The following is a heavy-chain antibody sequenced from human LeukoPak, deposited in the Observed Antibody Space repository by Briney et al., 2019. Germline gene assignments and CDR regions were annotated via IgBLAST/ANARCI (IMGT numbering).Heavy chain of an antibody. D-gene: IGHD3/OR15-3a*01. CDR1: GGTFSSYA. J-gene: IGHJ3*02. V-gene: IGHV1-69*05. Sequence: GSSVKVSCKASGGTFSSYAISWVRQAPGQGLEWMGGIIPIFGTANYAQKFQGRVTITTDESTSTAYMELSSLRSEDTAAYYCARVDWGSDDAFDIWGQGTMVTVSS. CDR3: ARVDWGSDDAFDI. CDR2: IIPIFGTA.